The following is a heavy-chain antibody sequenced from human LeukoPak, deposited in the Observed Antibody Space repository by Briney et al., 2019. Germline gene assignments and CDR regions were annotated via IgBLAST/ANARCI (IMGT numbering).Heavy chain of an antibody. CDR3: ARFCSGGSCYEGDY. D-gene: IGHD2-15*01. V-gene: IGHV4-61*08. Sequence: SETLSLTCTVSGVSISSGGYYWSWIRQPPGKGLEWIGYIYYSGSTNYNPSLKSRVTISLDRSKNQFSLKMNSVTAEDTAVYYCARFCSGGSCYEGDYWGQGTLVTVSS. J-gene: IGHJ4*02. CDR2: IYYSGST. CDR1: GVSISSGGYY.